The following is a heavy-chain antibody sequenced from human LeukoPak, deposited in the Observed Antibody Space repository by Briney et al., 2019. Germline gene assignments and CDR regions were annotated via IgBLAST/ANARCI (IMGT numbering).Heavy chain of an antibody. CDR3: ARHGARGYAHGNFDN. CDR1: GYRFTDYW. CDR2: IYPGDSDT. Sequence: GESLKISCKASGYRFTDYWIGWVRQLPGKGLEWMGFIYPGDSDTRYSPSFQGQVTISADKSINTAYLQWSSLKASDTAMYYCARHGARGYAHGNFDNWGQGTLVTVSS. V-gene: IGHV5-51*01. D-gene: IGHD5-18*01. J-gene: IGHJ4*02.